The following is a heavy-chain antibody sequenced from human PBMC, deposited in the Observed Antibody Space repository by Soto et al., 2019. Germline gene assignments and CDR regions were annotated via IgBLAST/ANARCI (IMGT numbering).Heavy chain of an antibody. D-gene: IGHD3-16*02. J-gene: IGHJ4*02. CDR3: AIEVVRELSKPFDY. V-gene: IGHV1-69*06. CDR2: IIPIFGTA. CDR1: GGTFSSYA. Sequence: QVQLVQSGAEVKKPGSSVKVSCKASGGTFSSYAISWVRQAPGQGLEWMGGIIPIFGTANYAQKFQGRVTITADKSTSTAYMELSSLRSEDTAVYNCAIEVVRELSKPFDYWGQGTLVTVSS.